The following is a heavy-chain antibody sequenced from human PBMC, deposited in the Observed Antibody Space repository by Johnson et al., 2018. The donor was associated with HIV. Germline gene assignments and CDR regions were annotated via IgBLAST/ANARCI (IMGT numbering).Heavy chain of an antibody. J-gene: IGHJ3*02. CDR1: GFTFSSYW. D-gene: IGHD1-7*01. CDR2: ISGSGGST. Sequence: VQLVESGGGLVQPGGSLRLSCAASGFTFSSYWMSWVRQAPGKGLEWVSAISGSGGSTFYADTMKCRFTISRDNSKSTLYLQMNSLRAEDTAVYYCARRGNYLADAFDIWGQGTMVTVSS. CDR3: ARRGNYLADAFDI. V-gene: IGHV3-23*04.